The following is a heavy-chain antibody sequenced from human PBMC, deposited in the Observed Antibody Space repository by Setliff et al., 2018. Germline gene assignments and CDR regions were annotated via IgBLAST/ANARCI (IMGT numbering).Heavy chain of an antibody. D-gene: IGHD6-13*01. CDR1: GFTFDDYG. CDR3: ARGGVAATAPNGL. CDR2: INWSGAGT. J-gene: IGHJ1*01. V-gene: IGHV3-20*04. Sequence: PGGSLRLSCAASGFTFDDYGMAWVRQAPGKGLEWVSGINWSGAGTGYADSVKGRFTISRDNTYNSLYLQMNNLRVEDTALYYCARGGVAATAPNGLWGQGTLVTVSS.